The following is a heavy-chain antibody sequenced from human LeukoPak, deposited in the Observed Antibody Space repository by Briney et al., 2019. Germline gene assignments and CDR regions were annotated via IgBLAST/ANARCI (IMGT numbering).Heavy chain of an antibody. Sequence: SVKVSCKASGGTFSSYALSWVRQAPGQGLEWMGGIIPCFGTANYAQKFQGRLAITTDESTSTAYMESSSLTSEDTAGYYFARDDHYDSALSDWLNPWGQGTLVTVFS. V-gene: IGHV1-69*05. J-gene: IGHJ5*02. CDR2: IIPCFGTA. D-gene: IGHD3-22*01. CDR3: ARDDHYDSALSDWLNP. CDR1: GGTFSSYA.